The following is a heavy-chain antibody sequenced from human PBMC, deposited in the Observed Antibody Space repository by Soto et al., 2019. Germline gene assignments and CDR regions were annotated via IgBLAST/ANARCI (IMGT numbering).Heavy chain of an antibody. Sequence: QVQLVQSGAEVKKPGASVKVSCKASGYTFTSYGISWVRQAPGQGLEWMGWISAYNGNTNYAQKLQGRVTMTTDTPTSTAYMELRSLRSDDTAVYYCARTYSSASYYYYGMDVWGQGTTVTVSS. CDR2: ISAYNGNT. D-gene: IGHD6-6*01. CDR3: ARTYSSASYYYYGMDV. V-gene: IGHV1-18*01. J-gene: IGHJ6*02. CDR1: GYTFTSYG.